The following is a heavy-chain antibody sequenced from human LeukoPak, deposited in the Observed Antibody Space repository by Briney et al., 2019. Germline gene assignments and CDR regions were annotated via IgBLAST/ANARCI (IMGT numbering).Heavy chain of an antibody. V-gene: IGHV3-30*18. Sequence: GGSLRLSCAASGFTFSSYGMHWVRQAPGKGLEWVAVISYDGSNKYYADSVKGRFTISRDNSKNTLYLQMNSLRAEDTAVYYCAKGSAYVQAGLVGAQNYFDYWGQGTLVTVSS. CDR2: ISYDGSNK. CDR3: AKGSAYVQAGLVGAQNYFDY. D-gene: IGHD1-26*01. CDR1: GFTFSSYG. J-gene: IGHJ4*02.